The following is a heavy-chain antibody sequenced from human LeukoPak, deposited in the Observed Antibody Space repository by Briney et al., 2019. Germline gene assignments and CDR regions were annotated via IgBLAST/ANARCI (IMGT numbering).Heavy chain of an antibody. Sequence: SETLSLTCAVYGGSFSGYYWSWIRQPPGKGLEWIGEINHSGSTNYNPSLKSRVTISVDTSKNQFSLKLSSVTAADTAVYYCARFSRFTGYNWFEPWGQGNLVTVSS. D-gene: IGHD3-3*01. CDR3: ARFSRFTGYNWFEP. V-gene: IGHV4-34*01. J-gene: IGHJ5*02. CDR2: INHSGST. CDR1: GGSFSGYY.